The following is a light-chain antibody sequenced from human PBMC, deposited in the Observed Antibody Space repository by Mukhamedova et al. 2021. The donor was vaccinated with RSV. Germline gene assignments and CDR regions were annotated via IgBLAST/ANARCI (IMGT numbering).Light chain of an antibody. CDR2: AAS. J-gene: IGKJ1*01. V-gene: IGKV1-17*01. Sequence: WYQRRVHGKAPKRLIYAASNLQSGVPSRFSGSGSGTEFTLTISSLQPEDFATYYCLQHNVYPRAFGQGTKVEIK. CDR3: LQHNVYPRA.